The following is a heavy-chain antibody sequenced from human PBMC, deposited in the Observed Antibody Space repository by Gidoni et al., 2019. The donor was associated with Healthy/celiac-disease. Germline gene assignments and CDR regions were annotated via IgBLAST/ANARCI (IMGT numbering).Heavy chain of an antibody. D-gene: IGHD3-3*01. Sequence: QVQLVQSGAEFKKPGASVKVSCKASGYTFTRYDINWVRQATGQGLEWMGWMNPNSGNSGYAQKFQGRVNMTRNTSISTAYMELSSLRSEDTAVYYCARESLSDFWSGYYTDYWGQGTLVTVSS. CDR1: GYTFTRYD. J-gene: IGHJ4*02. V-gene: IGHV1-8*01. CDR2: MNPNSGNS. CDR3: ARESLSDFWSGYYTDY.